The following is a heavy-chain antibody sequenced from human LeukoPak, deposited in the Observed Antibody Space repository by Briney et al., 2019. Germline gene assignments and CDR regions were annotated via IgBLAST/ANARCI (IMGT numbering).Heavy chain of an antibody. D-gene: IGHD2-2*01. Sequence: ASVKVSCKASGYTFTGYYMHWVRQAPGQGLEWMGWINPNSGGTNYAQKFQGRVTMTRDTSISTAYMELSRLRSDDTAVYYCARVPSDCSSTSCYPVYYYYYMDVWGKGTTVTVSS. J-gene: IGHJ6*03. CDR1: GYTFTGYY. V-gene: IGHV1-2*02. CDR3: ARVPSDCSSTSCYPVYYYYYMDV. CDR2: INPNSGGT.